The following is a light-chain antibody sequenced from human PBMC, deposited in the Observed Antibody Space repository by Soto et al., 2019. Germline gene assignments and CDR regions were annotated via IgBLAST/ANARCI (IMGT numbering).Light chain of an antibody. V-gene: IGKV1-6*01. Sequence: TQVYLSPSAVPPAVGDRITVTCRASRDIGSDLSWYQQKLGKAPTLLIYAASNLQSGVPSRFRGTRSGTEMTLVVSSRQAEDVPVYYCQQYGNLLWTFAKGTKVDIK. CDR2: AAS. CDR1: RDIGSD. CDR3: QQYGNLLWT. J-gene: IGKJ1*01.